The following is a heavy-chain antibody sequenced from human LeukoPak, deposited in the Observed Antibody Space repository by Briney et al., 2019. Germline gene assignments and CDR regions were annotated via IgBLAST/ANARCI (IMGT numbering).Heavy chain of an antibody. CDR2: LNEDGGRT. CDR1: GFTFRSYA. Sequence: GGSLRLSCAASGFTFRSYAMSWVRQAPGKGLEWVSVLNEDGGRTLYADSVKGRFTISRDNSQNTVYLHMNSLRAEDTAVYYCARSTYSSSSYYFDYWGQGSLVTVSS. CDR3: ARSTYSSSSYYFDY. J-gene: IGHJ4*02. D-gene: IGHD6-13*01. V-gene: IGHV3-23*01.